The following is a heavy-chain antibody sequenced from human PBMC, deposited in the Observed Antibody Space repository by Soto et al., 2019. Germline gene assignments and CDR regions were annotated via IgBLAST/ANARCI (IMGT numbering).Heavy chain of an antibody. CDR2: INHSGST. Sequence: PSETLSLTCAVYGGSFSGYYWSWIRQPPGKGLEWIGEINHSGSTNYNPSLKSRVTISVDTSKNQFSLKLSSVTAADTAVYYCARGPCPDSRLGDTACYYYYYGMYVWGQGTTVTVSS. D-gene: IGHD5-18*01. CDR3: ARGPCPDSRLGDTACYYYYYGMYV. CDR1: GGSFSGYY. J-gene: IGHJ6*02. V-gene: IGHV4-34*01.